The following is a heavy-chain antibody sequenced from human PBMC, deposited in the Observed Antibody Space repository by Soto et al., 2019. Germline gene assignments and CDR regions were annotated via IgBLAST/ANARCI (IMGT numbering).Heavy chain of an antibody. D-gene: IGHD3-10*01. CDR3: ARGILGSGTANDH. CDR2: IIGDGLYT. J-gene: IGHJ4*02. Sequence: EVQLVESGGGLVQPGGSLILSCAASGFTFSHYWMVCVRQAPRKGLVWVARIIGDGLYTTYSDSVKGRFSISRENAKNTVYRQMNSLRVEDTAVYYCARGILGSGTANDHWGQGTLVTVSS. CDR1: GFTFSHYW. V-gene: IGHV3-74*03.